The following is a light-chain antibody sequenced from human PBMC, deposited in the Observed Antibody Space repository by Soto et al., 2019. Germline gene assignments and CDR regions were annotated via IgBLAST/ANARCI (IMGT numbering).Light chain of an antibody. CDR3: QHYNSHSEA. Sequence: GDRVTITCRASERISSWLAWYQQKPGKAPKLLIYDASSLESGVPSRFSGSGSGTEFTITISRLQPDDFATYCCQHYNSHSEAFGQGTKVDIK. CDR2: DAS. J-gene: IGKJ1*01. V-gene: IGKV1-5*01. CDR1: ERISSW.